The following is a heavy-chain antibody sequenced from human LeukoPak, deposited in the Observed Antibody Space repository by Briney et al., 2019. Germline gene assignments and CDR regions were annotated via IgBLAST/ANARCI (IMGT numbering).Heavy chain of an antibody. Sequence: GGSLRLSCAASGFTFSNAWMSWVRQAPGKGLEWVANVKEDGSEKYYVDSVKGRFTISRDNAKNSLYLQMNSLKAEDTAVYYCARDLVQTALDYWGQGALVTVSS. CDR1: GFTFSNAW. D-gene: IGHD1-14*01. CDR3: ARDLVQTALDY. CDR2: VKEDGSEK. V-gene: IGHV3-7*01. J-gene: IGHJ4*02.